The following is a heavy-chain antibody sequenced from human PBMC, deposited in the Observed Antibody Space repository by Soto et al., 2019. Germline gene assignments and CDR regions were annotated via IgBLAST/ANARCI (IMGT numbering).Heavy chain of an antibody. Sequence: EVQLLESGGGLVQPGGSLRLSCTVSGFSTGSNAMSWVRQAPGKGLEWVSGISGTGGFTAYADSVKGRFSISRDSSKNTLYLRLNSLRVEDTAIYYCAKAYSWIQLYFDYWGQGTLVTVSS. CDR2: ISGTGGFT. D-gene: IGHD5-18*01. J-gene: IGHJ4*02. CDR1: GFSTGSNA. V-gene: IGHV3-23*01. CDR3: AKAYSWIQLYFDY.